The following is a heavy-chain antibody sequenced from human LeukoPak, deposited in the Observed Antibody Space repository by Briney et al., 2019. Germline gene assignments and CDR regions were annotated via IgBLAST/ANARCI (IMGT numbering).Heavy chain of an antibody. CDR2: ISGSASST. D-gene: IGHD2-2*01. J-gene: IGHJ4*02. CDR3: ARWVVVPAAIGPEPYYFDY. CDR1: GFTFSNYA. V-gene: IGHV3-23*01. Sequence: GGSLRLSCAASGFTFSNYAMSWVRQAPGKGLEWVSAISGSASSTYHADSVKGRFTISRDNSKNTLYLQMNSLRAEDTAVYYCARWVVVPAAIGPEPYYFDYWGQGTLVTVSS.